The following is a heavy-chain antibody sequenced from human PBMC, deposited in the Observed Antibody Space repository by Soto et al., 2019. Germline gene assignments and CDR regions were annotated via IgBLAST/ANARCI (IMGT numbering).Heavy chain of an antibody. V-gene: IGHV3-30*03. Sequence: VGSLRLSCAAPRFIFISYGMHWVRQAPGKGLEWLAVTSYDGNNKYYGDSAKGRFTISRDESKNTLYLQMNSLRPEDTAVYYCASIVDTTMVTWALGNWGQGTLVTVSS. CDR3: ASIVDTTMVTWALGN. CDR1: RFIFISYG. CDR2: TSYDGNNK. D-gene: IGHD5-18*01. J-gene: IGHJ1*01.